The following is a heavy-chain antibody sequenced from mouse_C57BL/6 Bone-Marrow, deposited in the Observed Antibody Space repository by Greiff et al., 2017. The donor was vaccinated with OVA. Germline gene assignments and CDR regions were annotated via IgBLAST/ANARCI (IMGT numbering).Heavy chain of an antibody. CDR3: ARIFITTVAEDY. CDR2: ISDGGSYT. CDR1: GFTFSSYA. J-gene: IGHJ2*01. D-gene: IGHD1-1*01. Sequence: EVQLVESGGGLVKPGGSLKLSCAASGFTFSSYAMSWVRQTPEKRLEWVATISDGGSYTYYPDNVKGRFTISRDNAKNNLYLQMSHLKSEDTAMYYCARIFITTVAEDYWGQGTTLTVSS. V-gene: IGHV5-4*01.